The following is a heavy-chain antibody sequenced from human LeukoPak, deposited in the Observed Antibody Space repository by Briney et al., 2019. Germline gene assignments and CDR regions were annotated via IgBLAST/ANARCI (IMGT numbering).Heavy chain of an antibody. CDR1: GGSISSGGYS. CDR2: IYHSGST. J-gene: IGHJ5*02. Sequence: SETLSLTCAVSGGSISSGGYSWSWIQQPPGKGLEWIGYIYHSGSTYYNPSLKSRVTISVDRSKNQFSLKLSSVTAADTAVYYCARGAGIAVAGTLSWFDPWGQGTLVTVSS. CDR3: ARGAGIAVAGTLSWFDP. V-gene: IGHV4-30-2*01. D-gene: IGHD6-19*01.